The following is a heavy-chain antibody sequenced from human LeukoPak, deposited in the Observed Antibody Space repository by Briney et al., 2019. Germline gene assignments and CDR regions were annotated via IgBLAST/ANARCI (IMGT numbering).Heavy chain of an antibody. D-gene: IGHD6-19*01. V-gene: IGHV1-69*13. CDR3: ARDFGPSSGWYY. Sequence: ASVMVSCTTSGGTFSSYAISWVRQAPGQGLEWMGGIIPIFGTANYAQKFQGRVTITADESTSTAYMELSSLRSEDTAVYYCARDFGPSSGWYYWGQGTLVTVSS. J-gene: IGHJ4*02. CDR2: IIPIFGTA. CDR1: GGTFSSYA.